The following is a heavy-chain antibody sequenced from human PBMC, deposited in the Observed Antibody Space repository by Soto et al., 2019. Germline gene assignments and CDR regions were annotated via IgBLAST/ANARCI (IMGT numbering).Heavy chain of an antibody. CDR1: GFTFSDFV. Sequence: PGGSLSLTCADSGFTFSDFVMSWVRQVPGKGLEWVSAITGSGGSAYYADSVKGRFTISRDNSKRTVFLEVSSLGAADTAVYYCAVHLGQNYYRLDVWGQGTTVTVSS. D-gene: IGHD3-22*01. J-gene: IGHJ6*02. V-gene: IGHV3-23*01. CDR3: AVHLGQNYYRLDV. CDR2: ITGSGGSA.